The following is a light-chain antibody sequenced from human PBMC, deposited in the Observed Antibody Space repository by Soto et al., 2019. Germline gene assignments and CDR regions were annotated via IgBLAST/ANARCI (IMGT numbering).Light chain of an antibody. Sequence: DIQMTQSPSTLSASVGDTVTITCRASQSVGTWLAWYQQKPGKAPKLLIYDASTLESGVPSRFSGSGSGAEFTLTISNLQPDDFATYYCQQYNTYSTFGQGTRLEIK. CDR2: DAS. V-gene: IGKV1-5*01. J-gene: IGKJ5*01. CDR1: QSVGTW. CDR3: QQYNTYST.